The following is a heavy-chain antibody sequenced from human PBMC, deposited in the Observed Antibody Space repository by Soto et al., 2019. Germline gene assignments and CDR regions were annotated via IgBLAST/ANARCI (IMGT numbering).Heavy chain of an antibody. J-gene: IGHJ4*02. Sequence: PGGSLRLSCAASGFTFSSYGMHWVRQAPGKGLEWVAVIWYDGSNKYYADSVKGRFTISRDNSKNTLYLQMNSLRAEDTAVYYCARVGRYCSGGSCYPSGYFDYWGQGT. V-gene: IGHV3-33*01. D-gene: IGHD2-15*01. CDR1: GFTFSSYG. CDR2: IWYDGSNK. CDR3: ARVGRYCSGGSCYPSGYFDY.